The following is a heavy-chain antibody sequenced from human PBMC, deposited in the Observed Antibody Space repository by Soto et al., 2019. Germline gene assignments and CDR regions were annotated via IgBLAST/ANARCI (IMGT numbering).Heavy chain of an antibody. J-gene: IGHJ6*02. D-gene: IGHD6-13*01. CDR2: INPNSGGT. V-gene: IGHV1-2*04. CDR3: ARGIAAAAARGMDV. CDR1: GYTFTGYY. Sequence: ASVKVSSKASGYTFTGYYMDWVRQAHGQGLEWMGWINPNSGGTNYAQKFQGWVTMTRDTSISTAYMELSRLRSDDTAVYYCARGIAAAAARGMDVWGQGTTVTVSS.